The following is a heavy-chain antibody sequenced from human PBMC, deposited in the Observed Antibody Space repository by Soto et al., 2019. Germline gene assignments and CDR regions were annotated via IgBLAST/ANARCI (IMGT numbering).Heavy chain of an antibody. Sequence: GGSLRLSCAASEFTFAAYWMSWVRRTPGKGVEGVANRNQEGXGKYYVDSVRGRVSISRDNAKDSLFLQMDSLRAEDTAVYYCARAGSRGSVDYWGQGALVTGSS. D-gene: IGHD3-10*01. J-gene: IGHJ4*02. CDR1: EFTFAAYW. CDR3: ARAGSRGSVDY. V-gene: IGHV3-7*03. CDR2: RNQEGXGK.